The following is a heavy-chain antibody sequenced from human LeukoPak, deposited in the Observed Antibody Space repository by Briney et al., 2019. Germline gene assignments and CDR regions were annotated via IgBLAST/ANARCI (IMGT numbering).Heavy chain of an antibody. CDR2: IYYSGST. V-gene: IGHV4-59*01. D-gene: IGHD6-13*01. CDR1: GGSISSYY. Sequence: PSETLSLTCTVSGGSISSYYWTWIRRPPGKGLEWVGYIYYSGSTNYNPSLQSRVTMSVDTSKNQFSLRLSPVTAAVTAVYYCANYSSPWWSFEYWGQGTLVTVSS. CDR3: ANYSSPWWSFEY. J-gene: IGHJ4*02.